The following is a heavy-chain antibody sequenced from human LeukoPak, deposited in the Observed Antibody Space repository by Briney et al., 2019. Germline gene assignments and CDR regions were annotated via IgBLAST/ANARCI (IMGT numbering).Heavy chain of an antibody. CDR2: IYSGGST. Sequence: PGGSLRLSCAASGFTVSSNYMSWVRQAPGKGLEWVSVIYSGGSTYYADSVKGRFTISRGNSKNTLYLQMNSLRAEDTAVYYCARRVAGTLLDYWGQGTLVTVSS. V-gene: IGHV3-53*01. CDR3: ARRVAGTLLDY. CDR1: GFTVSSNY. J-gene: IGHJ4*02. D-gene: IGHD6-19*01.